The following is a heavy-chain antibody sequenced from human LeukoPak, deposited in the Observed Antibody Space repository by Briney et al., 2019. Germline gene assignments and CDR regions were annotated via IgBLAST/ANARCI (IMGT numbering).Heavy chain of an antibody. Sequence: ASVKVSCKASGYTFTGYYMHWVQQAPGQGLEWMGIINPSGGSTSYAQKFQGRVTMTRDTSTSTVYMELSSLRSEDTAVYYCARIAAAGYYFDYWGQGTLVTVSS. CDR2: INPSGGST. D-gene: IGHD6-13*01. CDR1: GYTFTGYY. J-gene: IGHJ4*02. V-gene: IGHV1-46*01. CDR3: ARIAAAGYYFDY.